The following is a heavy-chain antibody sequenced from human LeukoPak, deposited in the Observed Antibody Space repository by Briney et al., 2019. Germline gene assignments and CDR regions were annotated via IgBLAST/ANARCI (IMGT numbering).Heavy chain of an antibody. Sequence: PGGSLRLSCAASGFTVSSNYMSWVRQAPGKGLEWVSVIYSGGSTYYADSVKGRFTISRDNSKNTLYLQMNSLRAEDTAVYYCAREFPPYYYDSSGYLVSGMDVWGQGTTVTVSS. J-gene: IGHJ6*02. CDR2: IYSGGST. V-gene: IGHV3-53*01. D-gene: IGHD3-22*01. CDR3: AREFPPYYYDSSGYLVSGMDV. CDR1: GFTVSSNY.